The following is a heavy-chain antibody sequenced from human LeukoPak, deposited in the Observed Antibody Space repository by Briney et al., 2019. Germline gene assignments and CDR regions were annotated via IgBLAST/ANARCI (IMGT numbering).Heavy chain of an antibody. V-gene: IGHV1-18*01. D-gene: IGHD3-22*01. CDR3: ARGGSYYDSSGYYYSTTGGY. CDR1: GYTFTSYG. Sequence: ASVKVSCKASGYTFTSYGISWVRQAPGQGLGWMGWISAYNGNTNYAQKLQGRVTMTTDTSTSTAYMELRSLRSDDTAVYYCARGGSYYDSSGYYYSTTGGYWGQGTLVTVSS. J-gene: IGHJ4*02. CDR2: ISAYNGNT.